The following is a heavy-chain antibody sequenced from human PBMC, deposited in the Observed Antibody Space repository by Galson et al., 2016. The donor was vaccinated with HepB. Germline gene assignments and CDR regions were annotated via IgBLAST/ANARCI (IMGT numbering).Heavy chain of an antibody. D-gene: IGHD2-15*01. Sequence: SVKVSCKASTYTFTTAYYIHWVRQAPGRGPEWMGYIHPNSGGPRYAQKFQDRVTFTRDTSISTVYMELTSLRSDDTAVYFCARERGGSGSADYWGQGTLVTVSS. V-gene: IGHV1-2*02. CDR2: IHPNSGGP. CDR3: ARERGGSGSADY. CDR1: TYTFTTAYY. J-gene: IGHJ4*02.